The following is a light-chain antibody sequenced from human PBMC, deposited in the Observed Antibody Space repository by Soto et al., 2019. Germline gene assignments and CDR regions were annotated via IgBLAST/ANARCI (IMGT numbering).Light chain of an antibody. V-gene: IGLV2-14*01. Sequence: QSALTQPASVSRSPGQSITISCTGTSSDVGRYNYVSWYQQHPGKAPKLMIYEVSNRPSGVSNRFSASKSGNTASLTISGLQAEDEADYYCTSYTSSTTWVFGGGTKVTVL. CDR2: EVS. CDR3: TSYTSSTTWV. CDR1: SSDVGRYNY. J-gene: IGLJ3*02.